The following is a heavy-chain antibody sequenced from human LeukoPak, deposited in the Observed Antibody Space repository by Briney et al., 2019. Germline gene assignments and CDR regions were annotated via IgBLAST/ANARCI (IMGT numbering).Heavy chain of an antibody. CDR2: IYSGGST. CDR3: ARVQSGGDRRGAFCDI. Sequence: GGSLRLSCAASGFTVSSNYMSWVRQAPGKGLEWVSVIYSGGSTYYADSVKGRFTISRDNSKNTLYLQMNSLRAEDTAVYYCARVQSGGDRRGAFCDIWGQGTMVTVSS. CDR1: GFTVSSNY. J-gene: IGHJ3*02. D-gene: IGHD2-21*02. V-gene: IGHV3-66*01.